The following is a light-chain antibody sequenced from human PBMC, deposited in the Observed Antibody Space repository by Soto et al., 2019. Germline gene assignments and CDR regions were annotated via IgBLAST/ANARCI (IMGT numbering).Light chain of an antibody. Sequence: EIVMTQSPATLSLSPGEGATLSCRASESVSSKLAWYQQRPGQAPRLLIYGASIRAAGIPDGFRGNGSGTEFTLTITRLQSEDVAIYYCQQYSKWPTFGQGTKVDIK. V-gene: IGKV3-15*01. J-gene: IGKJ1*01. CDR2: GAS. CDR1: ESVSSK. CDR3: QQYSKWPT.